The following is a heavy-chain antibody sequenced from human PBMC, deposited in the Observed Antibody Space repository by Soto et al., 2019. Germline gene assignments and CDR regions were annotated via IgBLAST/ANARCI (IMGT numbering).Heavy chain of an antibody. J-gene: IGHJ6*02. D-gene: IGHD1-26*01. CDR1: GYTFTSYD. CDR3: ASGVGTDYYYGMDV. V-gene: IGHV1-8*01. Sequence: QVQLVQSGAEVKKPGASVKVSCKASGYTFTSYDINWVRQASGQGLEWMGWMNPNSGNTGYAQKFQGRVTMTRNTSISTAYMELSSLRSEDTAVYYCASGVGTDYYYGMDVWGQGTTVTVSS. CDR2: MNPNSGNT.